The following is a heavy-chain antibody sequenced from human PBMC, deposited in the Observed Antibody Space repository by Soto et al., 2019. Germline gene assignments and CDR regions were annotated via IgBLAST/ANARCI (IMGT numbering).Heavy chain of an antibody. V-gene: IGHV1-8*01. CDR2: IAANSVRT. D-gene: IGHD3-3*01. CDR1: GYNLTTSD. Sequence: ASVKVSCKASGYNLTTSDINWVRQPPAQGLEWMGWIAANSVRTGFAQNFEGTITMTRNIPRNSSQKEVGRLLGEDTAVYSWARGRKFDFWRKCLDVWGQGTTVTVSS. CDR3: ARGRKFDFWRKCLDV. J-gene: IGHJ6*02.